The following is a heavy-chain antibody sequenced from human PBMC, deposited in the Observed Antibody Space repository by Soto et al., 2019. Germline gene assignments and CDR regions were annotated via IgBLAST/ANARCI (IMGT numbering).Heavy chain of an antibody. Sequence: GGSLRLSCADSGFTFSSYAMSWVRQAPGKGLEWVSAISGSGGSTYYADSVKGRFTISRDNSKNTLYLQMNSLRAEDTAVYYCARNDGITRYYYYGMDVWGQGTTVTVSS. CDR2: ISGSGGST. D-gene: IGHD1-1*01. CDR1: GFTFSSYA. V-gene: IGHV3-23*01. CDR3: ARNDGITRYYYYGMDV. J-gene: IGHJ6*02.